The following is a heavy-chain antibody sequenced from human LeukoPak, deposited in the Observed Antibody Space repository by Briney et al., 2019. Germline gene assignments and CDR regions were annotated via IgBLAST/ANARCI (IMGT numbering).Heavy chain of an antibody. V-gene: IGHV4-59*08. Sequence: SETLSLTCTVSGGSIDSFFWSWIRQPPGKALEWIGDVHYSGNTNYNPSLKSRVTISLDTSKIQFSLSLNSMTAADTAVCYCARGFSSGRFDPWGQGALVTVSS. CDR1: GGSIDSFF. CDR3: ARGFSSGRFDP. J-gene: IGHJ5*02. CDR2: VHYSGNT. D-gene: IGHD3-10*01.